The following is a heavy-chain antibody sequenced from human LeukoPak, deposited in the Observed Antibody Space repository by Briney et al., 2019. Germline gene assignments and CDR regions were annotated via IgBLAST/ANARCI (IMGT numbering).Heavy chain of an antibody. CDR2: ISGSSSSI. CDR1: GFTFSGYW. Sequence: GGSLRLSCAASGFTFSGYWMHWVRQAPGKGLEWVSYISGSSSSIYYAGAVRGRFTISRDNAKNSLFLQMSSLRDEDTALYYCARARYSGNYYGAFDIWGQGTLVTVSS. V-gene: IGHV3-48*02. CDR3: ARARYSGNYYGAFDI. J-gene: IGHJ3*02. D-gene: IGHD1-26*01.